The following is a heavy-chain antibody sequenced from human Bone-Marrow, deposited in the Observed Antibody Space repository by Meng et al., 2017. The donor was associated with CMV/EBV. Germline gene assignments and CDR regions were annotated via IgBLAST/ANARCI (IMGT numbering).Heavy chain of an antibody. CDR1: GFSVSSNY. CDR3: ARGKVGAQYGPYYYGMDV. CDR2: IYSGTNT. D-gene: IGHD1-26*01. V-gene: IGHV3-53*01. Sequence: GGSLRLSCAASGFSVSSNYMSWVRQAPGKGLEWVSVIYSGTNTYYADSVKGRFTISSDNSKNTLYIQMNSLRAEDTAVYCCARGKVGAQYGPYYYGMDVWGQGTTVTVSS. J-gene: IGHJ6*02.